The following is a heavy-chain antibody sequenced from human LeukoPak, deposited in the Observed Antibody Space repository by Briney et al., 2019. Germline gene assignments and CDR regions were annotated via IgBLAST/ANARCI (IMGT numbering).Heavy chain of an antibody. V-gene: IGHV3-23*01. CDR2: ISGSGGST. J-gene: IGHJ4*02. D-gene: IGHD6-19*01. Sequence: GGSLRLSCAASGFTFSSYGMTWVRQAPGKGLEWVSAISGSGGSTYYADSVKGRFTISRDNSKNTLYLQMNSLRAEDTAVYYCAKDMISGIAVAGPFDYWGQGTLVTVSS. CDR3: AKDMISGIAVAGPFDY. CDR1: GFTFSSYG.